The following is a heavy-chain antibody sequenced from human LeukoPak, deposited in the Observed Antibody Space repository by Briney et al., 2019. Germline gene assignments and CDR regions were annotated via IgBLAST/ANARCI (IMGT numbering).Heavy chain of an antibody. V-gene: IGHV4-59*05. J-gene: IGHJ5*02. D-gene: IGHD3-10*01. Sequence: SETLSLTCTVSGGSISSYYWSWIRQPPGKGLEWIGSIYYSGSTNYNPSLKSRVTISVDTSKNQFSLKLTSVTAADTATYYCAGGFGDPYCRRTSCQGPAWFDPWGQGTLVTVSP. CDR2: IYYSGST. CDR1: GGSISSYY. CDR3: AGGFGDPYCRRTSCQGPAWFDP.